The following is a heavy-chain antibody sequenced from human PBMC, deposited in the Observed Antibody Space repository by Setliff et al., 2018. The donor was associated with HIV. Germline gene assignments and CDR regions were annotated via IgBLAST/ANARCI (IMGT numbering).Heavy chain of an antibody. V-gene: IGHV5-51*01. CDR3: AASFNDKSDYYSVFVY. CDR1: GFTFTNYW. J-gene: IGHJ4*02. CDR2: INPGDSDT. Sequence: GESLKISCQVSGFTFTNYWIAWVRQTPGKGLEWMGIINPGDSDTRYRPSFQGQVTISVDKSINTAYLQWTGLKASDSATYYCAASFNDKSDYYSVFVYWGQGTLVTVS. D-gene: IGHD3-22*01.